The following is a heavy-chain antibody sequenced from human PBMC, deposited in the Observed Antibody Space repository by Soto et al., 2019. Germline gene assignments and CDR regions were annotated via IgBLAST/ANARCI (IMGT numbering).Heavy chain of an antibody. J-gene: IGHJ4*02. CDR1: GGSFSGYY. CDR3: ARIGRDGYNFH. Sequence: SETLSLTCAVYGGSFSGYYWSWIRQPPGKGLEWIGEINHSGSTNYNPSLKSRVTISVDTSKNQFSLKLSSVTAADTAVYYCARIGRDGYNFHWGQGTLVTVSS. D-gene: IGHD5-12*01. CDR2: INHSGST. V-gene: IGHV4-34*01.